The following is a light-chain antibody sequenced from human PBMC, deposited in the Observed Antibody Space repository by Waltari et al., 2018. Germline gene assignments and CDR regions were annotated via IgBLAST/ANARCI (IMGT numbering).Light chain of an antibody. CDR3: QQYNSFPT. CDR2: KAS. CDR1: QSIITW. V-gene: IGKV1-5*03. Sequence: DIQMTQSPSTLSVSVGDRVTITCRASQSIITWLAWYQQKPGKAPKVLIYKASNLQSGVPSRFSGSGSGTEFTLTISSLQPDDFGTYYCQQYNSFPTFGQGTKVKIK. J-gene: IGKJ1*01.